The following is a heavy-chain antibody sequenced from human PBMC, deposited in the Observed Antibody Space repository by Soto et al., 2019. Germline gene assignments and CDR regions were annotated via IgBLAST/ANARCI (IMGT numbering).Heavy chain of an antibody. J-gene: IGHJ4*02. CDR3: ARGATVTQYDY. V-gene: IGHV4-61*01. Sequence: PSETLSLTCTVSGVSVSSGSFYWAWIRQPPGKGLEWIGFGSYSGTTSYKPSLKSRVTISVDTSRSQISLKVTSLTAADTAVYYCARGATVTQYDYWGQGTLVPVSS. CDR2: GSYSGTT. CDR1: GVSVSSGSFY. D-gene: IGHD4-17*01.